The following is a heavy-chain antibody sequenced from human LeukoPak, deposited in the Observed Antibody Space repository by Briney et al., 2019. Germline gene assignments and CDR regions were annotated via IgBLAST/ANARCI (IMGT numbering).Heavy chain of an antibody. J-gene: IGHJ4*02. V-gene: IGHV3-23*01. Sequence: PGGSLRLSCAASGFTFSSYAMSWVRQAPGKGLEWVSAISGSGGSTYYADSVKGRFTISRDNAKNSLYLQMNSLRAEDTAVYYCARVYPYSSGSGTSFDYWGQGTLVTVSS. CDR3: ARVYPYSSGSGTSFDY. CDR2: ISGSGGST. D-gene: IGHD3-10*01. CDR1: GFTFSSYA.